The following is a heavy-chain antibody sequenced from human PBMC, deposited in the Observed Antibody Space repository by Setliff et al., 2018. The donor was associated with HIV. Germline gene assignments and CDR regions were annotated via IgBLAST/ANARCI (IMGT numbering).Heavy chain of an antibody. J-gene: IGHJ6*02. CDR1: GDSINTDNYY. Sequence: SETLSLTCNVSGDSINTDNYYWTWIRQPPGKGLEWIGEINHSGSTNYNPSLKSRVTISVDTSKNQFSLKLSSVTAADTAVYYCARGGYSSSWYTYYGMDVWGQGTTVTVSS. CDR3: ARGGYSSSWYTYYGMDV. V-gene: IGHV4-39*01. D-gene: IGHD6-13*01. CDR2: INHSGST.